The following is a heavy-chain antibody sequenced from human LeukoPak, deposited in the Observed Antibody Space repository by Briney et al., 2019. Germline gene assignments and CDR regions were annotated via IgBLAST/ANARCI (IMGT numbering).Heavy chain of an antibody. D-gene: IGHD6-6*01. CDR1: GGSISSSSYY. V-gene: IGHV4-39*07. J-gene: IGHJ6*03. CDR3: ARDYSRSSAYYYYYYMDV. Sequence: SETLSLTCTVSGGSISSSSYYWGWIRQPPGKGLEWIGSIYYSGSTYYNPSLKSRVTISVDTSKNHFSLKLSSVTAADTAVYYCARDYSRSSAYYYYYYMDVWGKGTTVTVSS. CDR2: IYYSGST.